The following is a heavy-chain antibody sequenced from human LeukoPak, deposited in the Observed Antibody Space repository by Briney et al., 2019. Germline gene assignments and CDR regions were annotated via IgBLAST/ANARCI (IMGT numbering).Heavy chain of an antibody. D-gene: IGHD4-17*01. CDR2: IRKKGYGETT. CDR3: SRGLHDYGDSNYYFDQ. Sequence: GRSLRLSCIVSGFTPGVDAWSRLRGAPGKGLEFIAFIRKKGYGETTDYAASVRGRFTVSRDDAISVAYLQMNSLQTEDTALYYCSRGLHDYGDSNYYFDQWGRGTLVIVSS. J-gene: IGHJ4*02. V-gene: IGHV3-49*03. CDR1: GFTPGVDA.